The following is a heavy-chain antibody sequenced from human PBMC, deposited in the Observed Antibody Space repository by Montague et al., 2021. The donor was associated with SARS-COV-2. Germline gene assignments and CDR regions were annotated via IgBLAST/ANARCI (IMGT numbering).Heavy chain of an antibody. Sequence: SVKVSCKASGGPFSSYAISWVRQAPGQGLEWMGGIIPIFGTANYAQKFQGRVTITADESTSTAYMELSSLRSEDTAVYYCARDQGHITMVRGVIPATGTDWFGPWGQGTLVTVSS. CDR1: GGPFSSYA. D-gene: IGHD3-10*01. J-gene: IGHJ5*02. V-gene: IGHV1-69*13. CDR2: IIPIFGTA. CDR3: ARDQGHITMVRGVIPATGTDWFGP.